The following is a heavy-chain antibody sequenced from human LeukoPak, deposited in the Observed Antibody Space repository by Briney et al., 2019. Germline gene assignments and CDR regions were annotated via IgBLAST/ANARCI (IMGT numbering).Heavy chain of an antibody. CDR3: VRGSTLRHYQY. J-gene: IGHJ4*02. CDR1: GGSISNTTYY. V-gene: IGHV4-39*01. D-gene: IGHD3-16*01. Sequence: PSETLSLTCTVSGGSISNTTYYWGWIRRPPGKGLEWIGTIYYSGSTYYNPSLKSRVTVSVDTSKNQFSLKLNSVTAADTAVYYCVRGSTLRHYQYWGQGTLVTVSS. CDR2: IYYSGST.